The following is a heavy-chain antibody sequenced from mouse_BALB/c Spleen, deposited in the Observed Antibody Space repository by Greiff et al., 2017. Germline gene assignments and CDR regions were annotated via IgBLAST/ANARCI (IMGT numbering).Heavy chain of an antibody. D-gene: IGHD1-1*01. CDR1: GYTFTAYA. CDR2: ISTYYGDA. J-gene: IGHJ4*01. CDR3: ASALITTVAHYYAMDY. V-gene: IGHV1S137*01. Sequence: QVQLKQSGAELVRPGVSVKISCKGSGYTFTAYAMHWVKQSHAKSLEWIGVISTYYGDASYNQKFTGKATMTVDKSSSTAYMELARLTSEDSAIYYCASALITTVAHYYAMDYWGQGTSVTVSS.